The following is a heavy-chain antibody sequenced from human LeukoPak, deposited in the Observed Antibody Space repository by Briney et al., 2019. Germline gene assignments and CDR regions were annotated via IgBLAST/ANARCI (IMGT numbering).Heavy chain of an antibody. J-gene: IGHJ4*02. V-gene: IGHV3-30*02. CDR1: GFTFSSYG. CDR2: IRYDGSNK. CDR3: AKDQGYGGNSGDY. D-gene: IGHD4-23*01. Sequence: GGSLRLSCAASGFTFSSYGMHWVRQAPGKGLEWVAFIRYDGSNKYYADSVKGRFTISRDNSKSTLYLQMNSLRAEDTAVYYCAKDQGYGGNSGDYWGQGTLVTVSS.